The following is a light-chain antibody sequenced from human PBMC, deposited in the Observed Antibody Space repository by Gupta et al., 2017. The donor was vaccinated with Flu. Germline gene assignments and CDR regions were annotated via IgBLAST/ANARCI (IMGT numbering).Light chain of an antibody. CDR2: DAS. CDR3: QMHSTWPPYS. V-gene: IGKV3-11*01. CDR1: QSVSTY. Sequence: ETELTQSPATLSLSPGERATLSCRASQSVSTYLAWYQKKPGQAPRLLIYDASNRATGIPARFSGSGYGTDFTLTISSREPEDFAVYYCQMHSTWPPYSFGQGTMLEIK. J-gene: IGKJ2*03.